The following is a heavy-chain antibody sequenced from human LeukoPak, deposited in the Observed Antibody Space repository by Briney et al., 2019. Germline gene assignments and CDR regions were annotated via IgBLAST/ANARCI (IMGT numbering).Heavy chain of an antibody. V-gene: IGHV3-30*02. CDR3: AKDGDYGASDYYYYMDV. J-gene: IGHJ6*03. CDR1: GFTFSSYG. CDR2: IRYDGSNK. Sequence: GGSLRLSCAASGFTFSSYGMHWVRQAPGKGLEWVAFIRYDGSNKYYADSVKGRLTISRDNSKNTLYLQMNSLRAEDTAVYYCAKDGDYGASDYYYYMDVWGKGTTVTVSS. D-gene: IGHD4-17*01.